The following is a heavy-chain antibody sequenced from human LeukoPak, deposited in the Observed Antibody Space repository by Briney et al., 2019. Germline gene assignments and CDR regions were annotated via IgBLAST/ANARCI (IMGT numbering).Heavy chain of an antibody. J-gene: IGHJ4*02. CDR2: IRGSGGST. CDR1: GFTFSSYS. Sequence: GGSLRLSCAASGFTFSSYSMNWVRQAPGKGLEWVSAIRGSGGSTYYADSVKGRFTISRDNSKNTLYLQMNSLRAEDTAVYYCAKDNYDILTGYRSRIVWGQGTLVTVSS. D-gene: IGHD3-9*01. CDR3: AKDNYDILTGYRSRIV. V-gene: IGHV3-23*01.